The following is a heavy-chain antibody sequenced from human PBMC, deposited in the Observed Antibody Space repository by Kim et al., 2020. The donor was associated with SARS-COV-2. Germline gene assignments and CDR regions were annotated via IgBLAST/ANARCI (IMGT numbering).Heavy chain of an antibody. CDR2: INHSGST. D-gene: IGHD2-2*01. Sequence: SETLSLTCAVYGGSFSGYYWSWIRQPPGKWLEWIGEINHSGSTNYNPSLKSRVTISVDTSKNQFSLKLSSVTAADTAVYYCARDCNVVVPAASVYYVMD. J-gene: IGHJ6*01. V-gene: IGHV4-34*01. CDR3: ARDCNVVVPAASVYYVMD. CDR1: GGSFSGYY.